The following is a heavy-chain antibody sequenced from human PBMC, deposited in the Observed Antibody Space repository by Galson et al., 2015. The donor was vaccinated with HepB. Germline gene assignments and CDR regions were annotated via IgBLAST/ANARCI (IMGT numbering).Heavy chain of an antibody. J-gene: IGHJ6*02. CDR2: ISSSGSTI. Sequence: SLRLSCAASGFTFSSYDMNWVRQAPGKGLEWVSYISSSGSTIYHADSVKGRFTISRDNAKNSLYLQMNSLRAEDTAVYYCAREWGIAAAGTDKNYYYYGMDVWGQGTTVTVSS. CDR3: AREWGIAAAGTDKNYYYYGMDV. D-gene: IGHD6-13*01. CDR1: GFTFSSYD. V-gene: IGHV3-48*03.